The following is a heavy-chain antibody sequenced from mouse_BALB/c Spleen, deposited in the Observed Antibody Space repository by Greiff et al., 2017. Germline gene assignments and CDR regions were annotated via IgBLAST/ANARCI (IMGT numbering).Heavy chain of an antibody. D-gene: IGHD1-2*01. V-gene: IGHV2-6-7*01. CDR2: IWGDGST. J-gene: IGHJ2*01. CDR1: GFSLTGYG. CDR3: AREGITTGYYFDY. Sequence: VQGVESGPGLVAPSQSLSITCTVSGFSLTGYGVNWVRQPPGKGLEWLGMIWGDGSTDYNSALKSRLSISKDNSKSQVFLKMNSLQTDDTARYYCAREGITTGYYFDYWGQGTTLTVSS.